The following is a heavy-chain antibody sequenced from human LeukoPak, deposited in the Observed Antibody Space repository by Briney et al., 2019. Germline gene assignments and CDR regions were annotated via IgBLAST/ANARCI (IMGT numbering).Heavy chain of an antibody. Sequence: GGSLRLSCAASGFTFSSYAMSWVRQAPGKGLEWVSAISGSGGSTYYADSVKGRFTSSRDNSKNTLYLQMNSLRAEDTAVYYCAKDRWMSTMIDDYWGQGTLVTVSS. V-gene: IGHV3-23*01. CDR1: GFTFSSYA. CDR2: ISGSGGST. CDR3: AKDRWMSTMIDDY. J-gene: IGHJ4*02. D-gene: IGHD3-22*01.